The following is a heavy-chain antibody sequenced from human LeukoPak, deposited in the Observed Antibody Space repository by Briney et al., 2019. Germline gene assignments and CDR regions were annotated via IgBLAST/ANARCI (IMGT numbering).Heavy chain of an antibody. CDR1: GFTSSNYW. D-gene: IGHD2-8*01. CDR2: IRSKPNSYAT. V-gene: IGHV3-73*01. CDR3: AGGLMDYYGMDV. J-gene: IGHJ6*02. Sequence: PGGSLRLSCAASGFTSSNYWMTWVRQASGKGLEWVGRIRSKPNSYATAYATSVKGRFTFSRDDSKNTAYLQMYSLKTEDTAVYYCAGGLMDYYGMDVWGRGTTVTVSS.